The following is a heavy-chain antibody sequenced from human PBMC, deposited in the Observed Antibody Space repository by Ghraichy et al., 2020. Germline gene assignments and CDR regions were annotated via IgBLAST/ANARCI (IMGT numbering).Heavy chain of an antibody. CDR2: INSDGSST. J-gene: IGHJ4*02. CDR3: AIPGDSSSPYRD. V-gene: IGHV3-74*01. CDR1: GFTFSSYW. Sequence: GGSLRLSCAVSGFTFSSYWMHWVRQAPGKGLVWVSRINSDGSSTSYADSVKGRFTISRDNAKNTLYLQMNSLRAEDTAVYYCAIPGDSSSPYRDWGQGTLVTVSS. D-gene: IGHD6-13*01.